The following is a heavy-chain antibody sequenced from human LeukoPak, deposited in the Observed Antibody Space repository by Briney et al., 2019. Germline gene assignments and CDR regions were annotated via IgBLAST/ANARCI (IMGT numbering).Heavy chain of an antibody. Sequence: ASVKVSCKASGYTFTSYDINWVRQATGQGLEWMGWMNPNSGNTGYAQRFQGRVTMTRNTSISTAYMELSSLRSEDTAVYYCARGGALTYYYDSSGYYFYGPDRYYYYYYMDVWGKGTTVTISS. CDR3: ARGGALTYYYDSSGYYFYGPDRYYYYYYMDV. J-gene: IGHJ6*03. CDR1: GYTFTSYD. V-gene: IGHV1-8*01. D-gene: IGHD3-22*01. CDR2: MNPNSGNT.